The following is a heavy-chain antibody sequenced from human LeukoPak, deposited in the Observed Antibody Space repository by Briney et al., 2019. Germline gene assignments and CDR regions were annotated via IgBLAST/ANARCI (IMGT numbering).Heavy chain of an antibody. CDR1: GGSFSGYY. D-gene: IGHD1-26*01. CDR3: ARGSGSYLYYYYYMDV. CDR2: IYYSGST. J-gene: IGHJ6*03. Sequence: PSETLSLTCAVYGGSFSGYYWSWIRQPPGKGLEWIGYIYYSGSTNYNPSLKSRVTISVDTSKNQFSLKLSSVTAADTAVYYCARGSGSYLYYYYYMDVWGKGTTVTVSS. V-gene: IGHV4-59*01.